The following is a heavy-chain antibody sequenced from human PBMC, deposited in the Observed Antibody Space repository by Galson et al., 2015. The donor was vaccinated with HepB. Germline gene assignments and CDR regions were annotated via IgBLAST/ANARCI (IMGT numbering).Heavy chain of an antibody. CDR1: GFTFSSYW. D-gene: IGHD3-22*01. V-gene: IGHV3-7*01. CDR3: AKVPLSGYEDY. J-gene: IGHJ4*02. Sequence: SLRLSCAASGFTFSSYWMSWVRQAPGKGLEWVANIKQDGSEKYYVDSVKGRFTISRDNSKNTLYLQMNSLRAEDTAVYYCAKVPLSGYEDYWGQGTLVTVSS. CDR2: IKQDGSEK.